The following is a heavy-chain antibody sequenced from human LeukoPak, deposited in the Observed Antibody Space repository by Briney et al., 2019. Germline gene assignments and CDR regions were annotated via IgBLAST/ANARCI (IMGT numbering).Heavy chain of an antibody. D-gene: IGHD2-8*02. CDR3: ARARTVGWFDP. V-gene: IGHV4-39*07. CDR2: IYYSGST. J-gene: IGHJ5*02. CDR1: GGSISSNTYY. Sequence: SETLSLTCTVSGGSISSNTYYWGWIRQPPGKGLEWIGSIYYSGSTYYNPSLKSRVTISVDTSKNQFSLKLSSVTAADTAVYYCARARTVGWFDPWGQGTLVTVSS.